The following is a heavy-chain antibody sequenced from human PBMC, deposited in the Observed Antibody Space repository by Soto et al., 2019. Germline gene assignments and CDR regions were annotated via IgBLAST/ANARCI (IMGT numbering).Heavy chain of an antibody. Sequence: PGGSLRLSCAASGFTFSSYAMSWVRQAPGKGLEWVSAISGSGGSTYYADSVKGRFTISRDNSKNTLYLQMNSLRAEDTAVYYCAKVSWDIVVVPAAIPIDDWGQGTLVTVSS. V-gene: IGHV3-23*01. D-gene: IGHD2-2*01. CDR1: GFTFSSYA. J-gene: IGHJ4*02. CDR2: ISGSGGST. CDR3: AKVSWDIVVVPAAIPIDD.